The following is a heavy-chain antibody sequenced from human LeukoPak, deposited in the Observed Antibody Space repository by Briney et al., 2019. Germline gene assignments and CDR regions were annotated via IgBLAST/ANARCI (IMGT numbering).Heavy chain of an antibody. CDR2: TRNKLNNYTT. CDR1: GFSLSDQY. CDR3: SRVVYDGNRRGVD. J-gene: IGHJ4*02. V-gene: IGHV3-72*01. D-gene: IGHD4-23*01. Sequence: GGSLRLSCAVSGFSLSDQYMDWVRQAPGKGLEWVGRTRNKLNNYTTEYAASVKGRFTISRDDSKNSLYLQMNSLKTEDTAVYYCSRVVYDGNRRGVDWGQGTLVTVSS.